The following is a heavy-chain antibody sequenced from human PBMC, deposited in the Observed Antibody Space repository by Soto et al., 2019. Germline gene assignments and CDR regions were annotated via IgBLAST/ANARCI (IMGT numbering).Heavy chain of an antibody. CDR1: GGSISPYY. CDR2: IYYSGST. V-gene: IGHV4-59*12. Sequence: PSETLSLTCTVSGGSISPYYWSWIRQPPGKGLEWIGFIYYSGSTNYNPSLKSRVTISVDTSKNQFSLMLTSVTAADTAVYYCARDKITGLFDYWGQGTLVTVSS. J-gene: IGHJ4*02. D-gene: IGHD2-8*02. CDR3: ARDKITGLFDY.